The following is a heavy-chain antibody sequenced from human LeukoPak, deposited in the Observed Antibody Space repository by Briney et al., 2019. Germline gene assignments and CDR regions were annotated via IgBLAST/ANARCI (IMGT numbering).Heavy chain of an antibody. J-gene: IGHJ6*03. D-gene: IGHD1-7*01. V-gene: IGHV1-18*01. Sequence: ASVKVSCKASGYTFTSYGISWVRQAPGQGLEWMGWISAYNGNTSYAQKLQGRVTMTTDTSTSTVYMELSSLRSEDTAVYYCARGGGWNFLYYYYMDVWGKGTTVTVSS. CDR1: GYTFTSYG. CDR2: ISAYNGNT. CDR3: ARGGGWNFLYYYYMDV.